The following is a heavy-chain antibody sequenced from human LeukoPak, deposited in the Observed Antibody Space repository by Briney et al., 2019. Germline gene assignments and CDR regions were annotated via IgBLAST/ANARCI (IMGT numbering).Heavy chain of an antibody. CDR1: GFTFSSYA. CDR3: ARDSSIYYDSSGYYDY. V-gene: IGHV3-30*04. Sequence: GGSLRLSCAASGFTFSSYAMHWVRQAPGKGLEWVAVISYDGSNKYYADSVKGRFTISRDNSKNTLYLQMNSLRAEDTAVYYCARDSSIYYDSSGYYDYWGQGTLVTVSS. J-gene: IGHJ4*02. CDR2: ISYDGSNK. D-gene: IGHD3-22*01.